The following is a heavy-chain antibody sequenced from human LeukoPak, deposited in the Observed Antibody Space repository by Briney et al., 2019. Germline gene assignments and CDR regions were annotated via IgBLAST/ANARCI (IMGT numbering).Heavy chain of an antibody. J-gene: IGHJ4*02. CDR1: GFTFSSYA. V-gene: IGHV3-30-3*01. CDR2: ISYDGSNK. D-gene: IGHD5-12*01. Sequence: GGSLRLSCAASGFTFSSYAMHWVRQAPGKGLEWVAVISYDGSNKYYADSVKGRFTISRDNSKNTLYLQMNSLRAEDTAVYYCARANVDIVATYYFDYWGQGTLVTVSS. CDR3: ARANVDIVATYYFDY.